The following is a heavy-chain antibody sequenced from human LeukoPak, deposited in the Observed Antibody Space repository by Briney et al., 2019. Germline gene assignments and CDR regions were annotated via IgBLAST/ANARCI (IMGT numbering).Heavy chain of an antibody. D-gene: IGHD1-26*01. CDR3: ARDRYKWEHNLGAFDI. CDR1: GFTFSSYP. Sequence: QPGRSLRLSCAASGFTFSSYPMHWVRQAPGKGLEWVAVISYDGSNKYYADSVKGRFTISRDNSKNSLYLQMNSLRAEDTAVYYCARDRYKWEHNLGAFDIWGQGTMVTVSS. CDR2: ISYDGSNK. V-gene: IGHV3-30*04. J-gene: IGHJ3*02.